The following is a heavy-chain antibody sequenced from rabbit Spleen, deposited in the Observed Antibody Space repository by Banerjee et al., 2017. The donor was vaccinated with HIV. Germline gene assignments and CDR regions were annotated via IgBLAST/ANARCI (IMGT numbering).Heavy chain of an antibody. Sequence: QEQLVESGGGLVQPEGSLTLTCKASGFPFSNKAVMCWVRQAPGKGLEWIACIELNSSGFTYFASWAKGRFTITKTSSTKVTLQMTSLTAADTATYFCARDLVTAIGWNFALWGPGTLVTVS. J-gene: IGHJ6*01. D-gene: IGHD7-1*01. CDR3: ARDLVTAIGWNFAL. CDR2: IELNSSGFT. V-gene: IGHV1S45*01. CDR1: GFPFSNKAV.